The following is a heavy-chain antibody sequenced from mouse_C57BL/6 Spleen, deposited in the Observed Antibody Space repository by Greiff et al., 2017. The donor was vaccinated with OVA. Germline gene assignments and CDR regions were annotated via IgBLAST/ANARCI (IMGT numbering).Heavy chain of an antibody. D-gene: IGHD2-3*01. V-gene: IGHV1-4*01. Sequence: QVQLQQSGAELARPGASVKMSCKASGYTFTSYTMHWVKQRPGQGLEWIGYINPSSGYTKYNQKFKDKATLTADKSSSTAYMQLSSLTSEDSAVYYCARNGDGPYAMDYWGQGTSVTVSS. CDR3: ARNGDGPYAMDY. J-gene: IGHJ4*01. CDR2: INPSSGYT. CDR1: GYTFTSYT.